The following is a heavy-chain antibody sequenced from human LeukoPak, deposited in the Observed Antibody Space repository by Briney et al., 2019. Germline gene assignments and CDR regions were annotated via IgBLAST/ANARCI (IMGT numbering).Heavy chain of an antibody. CDR2: IIPIFGTA. Sequence: VASVKVSCKASGGTFSSYAISWVRQAPGQGLEWMGGIIPIFGTANYAQKFQGRVTITTDESTSTAYMELSSLRSNEEAAYYCGGRQDFPWLLGAFDIWGQGTMVTVSS. D-gene: IGHD3-16*01. CDR3: GGRQDFPWLLGAFDI. V-gene: IGHV1-69*05. CDR1: GGTFSSYA. J-gene: IGHJ3*02.